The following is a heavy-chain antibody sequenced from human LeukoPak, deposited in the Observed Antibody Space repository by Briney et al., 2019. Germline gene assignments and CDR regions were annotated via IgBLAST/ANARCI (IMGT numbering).Heavy chain of an antibody. CDR1: GFTFSSYA. D-gene: IGHD1-26*01. J-gene: IGHJ5*02. CDR3: AKKYSTGLDP. CDR2: ISYDGSNK. V-gene: IGHV3-30*04. Sequence: GGSLRLSCAASGFTFSSYAMHWVRQAPGKGLEWVAVISYDGSNKYYADSVKGRFTISRDNSKNTLYLQMNSLRAEDTAIYYCAKKYSTGLDPWGQGTLVTVSS.